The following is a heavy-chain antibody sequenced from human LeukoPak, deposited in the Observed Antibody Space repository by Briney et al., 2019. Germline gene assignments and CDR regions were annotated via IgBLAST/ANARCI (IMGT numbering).Heavy chain of an antibody. J-gene: IGHJ4*02. D-gene: IGHD6-19*01. CDR3: AQTTGWPGFDF. Sequence: SETLSLTCSASGASTSSRYRSWIRQFPGGTLEWIGHIYNAKNTKYNPSLTSRVTISVDTSRNQFSLSLTSLTTADPAIFYFAQTTGWPGFDFWGPGALVTVSS. V-gene: IGHV4-59*08. CDR1: GASTSSRY. CDR2: IYNAKNT.